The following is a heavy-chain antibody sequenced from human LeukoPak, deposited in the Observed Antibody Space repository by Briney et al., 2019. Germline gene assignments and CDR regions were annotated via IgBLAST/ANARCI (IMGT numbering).Heavy chain of an antibody. D-gene: IGHD6-6*01. CDR3: ARGGIAARPYYYYMDV. J-gene: IGHJ6*03. CDR2: IYYSGST. CDR1: GGSISSGDYY. Sequence: PSETLSLTCTVSGGSISSGDYYWSWIRQPPGKGLEWIGYIYYSGSTYYNPSLKSRVTISVDTSKNQFSLKLSSVTAADTAVYYCARGGIAARPYYYYMDVWGKGTTVTVSS. V-gene: IGHV4-30-4*08.